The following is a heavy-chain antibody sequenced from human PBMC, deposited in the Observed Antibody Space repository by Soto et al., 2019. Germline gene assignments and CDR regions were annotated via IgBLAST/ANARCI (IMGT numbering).Heavy chain of an antibody. CDR3: ARDPKTTGGQHWAFNYFDS. D-gene: IGHD2-8*02. J-gene: IGHJ4*02. CDR1: GFSFSISP. CDR2: ISYDGTNK. Sequence: GGSLRLSCAASGFSFSISPMHWVRQAPGKGPEWVALISYDGTNKFYADSVKGRFTISRDNSKSTLYLHVDSLRPEDAAVYYCARDPKTTGGQHWAFNYFDSWGQGTLVTVS. V-gene: IGHV3-30-3*01.